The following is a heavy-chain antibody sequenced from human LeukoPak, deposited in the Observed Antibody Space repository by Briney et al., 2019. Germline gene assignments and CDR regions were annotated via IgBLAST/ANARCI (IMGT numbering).Heavy chain of an antibody. CDR1: GFTFGSSW. CDR2: IWFDGSNK. Sequence: GGSLRLSCAASGFTFGSSWMSWVRQAPGKGLEWVVLIWFDGSNKHYADSVKGRFTISRDNSKNTMYLQMDSLRAEDTAVYYCARVVSYYGSSYRLLDLWGRGTLVTVSS. V-gene: IGHV3-33*08. D-gene: IGHD3-10*01. J-gene: IGHJ2*01. CDR3: ARVVSYYGSSYRLLDL.